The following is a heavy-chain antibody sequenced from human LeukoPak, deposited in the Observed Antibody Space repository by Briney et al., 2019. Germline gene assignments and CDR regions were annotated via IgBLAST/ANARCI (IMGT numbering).Heavy chain of an antibody. D-gene: IGHD2-15*01. Sequence: SVKVSCKASGGTFSSYAISWVRQAPGQGLEWMGGIIPIFGTANYAQKFQGRVTITADKSTSTAYMNLSSLRSEDTAVYYCARDLDCTGGSCYSEFDYWGQGTLVTVSS. CDR2: IIPIFGTA. V-gene: IGHV1-69*06. J-gene: IGHJ4*02. CDR1: GGTFSSYA. CDR3: ARDLDCTGGSCYSEFDY.